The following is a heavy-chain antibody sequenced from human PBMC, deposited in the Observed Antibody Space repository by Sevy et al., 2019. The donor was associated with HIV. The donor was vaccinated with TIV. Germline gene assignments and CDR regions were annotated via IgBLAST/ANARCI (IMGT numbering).Heavy chain of an antibody. D-gene: IGHD6-13*01. V-gene: IGHV3-48*03. CDR1: GFTFSSYE. Sequence: GGSLRLSCAASGFTFSSYEMNWVRQAPGKGLEWVSYISSSGSTIYYADSVKGRFTMSRDNAKNSLYLQMNSLRAEDTAVYYCARMVGQQLVLYYYYMDVWGKGTTVTVSS. J-gene: IGHJ6*03. CDR2: ISSSGSTI. CDR3: ARMVGQQLVLYYYYMDV.